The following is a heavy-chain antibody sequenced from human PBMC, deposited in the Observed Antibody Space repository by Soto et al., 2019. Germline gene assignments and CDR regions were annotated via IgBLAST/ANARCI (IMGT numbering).Heavy chain of an antibody. J-gene: IGHJ5*02. CDR2: IYYSGST. CDR3: ARHQRGEGPAGYSGSYFSLLWFDP. V-gene: IGHV4-39*01. D-gene: IGHD1-26*01. Sequence: PSETLSLTCTVSGGSISSSSYYWGWIRQPPGKGLEWIGSIYYSGSTYYNPSLKSRVTISVDTSKNQFSLKLSSATAADTAVYYCARHQRGEGPAGYSGSYFSLLWFDPWGQGTLVTVSS. CDR1: GGSISSSSYY.